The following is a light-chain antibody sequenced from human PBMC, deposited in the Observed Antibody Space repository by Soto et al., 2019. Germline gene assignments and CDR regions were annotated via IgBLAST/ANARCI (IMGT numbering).Light chain of an antibody. CDR1: QSVSSN. Sequence: EIVMTQSPATLSVSPGERATLSCRASQSVSSNLAWYQQKPGQAPRLLIYGASTRATGIPARFSGSGSGTEFTLTISSLQSEDFAVCYCQQYNNWLRGLTFGGGTKVEIK. CDR3: QQYNNWLRGLT. CDR2: GAS. J-gene: IGKJ4*01. V-gene: IGKV3-15*01.